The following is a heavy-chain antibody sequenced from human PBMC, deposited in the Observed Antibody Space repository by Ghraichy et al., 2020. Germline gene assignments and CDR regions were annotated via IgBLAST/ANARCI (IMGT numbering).Heavy chain of an antibody. CDR2: ISWNSGSI. CDR3: ARDTNGDYGDYYYHYGMDV. V-gene: IGHV3-9*01. CDR1: GFTFNDYA. J-gene: IGHJ6*02. Sequence: GGYLRLSCAASGFTFNDYAMYWVRQATGKGLEWVSGISWNSGSIGYADSVKGRFIISRDNAKNSLYLQMNSLRAEDTALYYCARDTNGDYGDYYYHYGMDVWGQGTTVTVSS. D-gene: IGHD4-17*01.